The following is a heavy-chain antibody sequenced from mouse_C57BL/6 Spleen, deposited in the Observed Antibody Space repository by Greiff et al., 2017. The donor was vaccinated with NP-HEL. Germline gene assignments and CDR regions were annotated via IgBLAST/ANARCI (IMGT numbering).Heavy chain of an antibody. J-gene: IGHJ3*01. D-gene: IGHD1-1*01. Sequence: EVNLVESGGGLVKPGGSLKLSCAASGFTFSDYGMHWVRQAPEKGLEWVAYISSGSSTIYYADTVKGRFTISRDNAKNTLFLQMTSLRSEDTAMYYCARDTTVVEGPPFAYWGQGTLVTVSA. V-gene: IGHV5-17*01. CDR3: ARDTTVVEGPPFAY. CDR1: GFTFSDYG. CDR2: ISSGSSTI.